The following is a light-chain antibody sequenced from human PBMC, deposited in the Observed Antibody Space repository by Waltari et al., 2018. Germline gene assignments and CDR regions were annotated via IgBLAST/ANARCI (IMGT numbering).Light chain of an antibody. V-gene: IGKV3-15*01. Sequence: EIEMTQSPATLSVSPGERATLSCRASQSVGSKLAWYQQKPGQAPRLRIYDAYTRATGIPARFTGSGSGTEFTLTISSLQSEDFAVYHCLQYNHWPPWTFGQGTKVEIK. CDR3: LQYNHWPPWT. CDR2: DAY. J-gene: IGKJ1*01. CDR1: QSVGSK.